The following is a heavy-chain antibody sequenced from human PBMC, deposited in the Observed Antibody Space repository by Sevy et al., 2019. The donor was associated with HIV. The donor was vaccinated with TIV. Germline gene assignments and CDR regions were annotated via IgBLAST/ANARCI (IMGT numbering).Heavy chain of an antibody. J-gene: IGHJ4*02. CDR3: AREKSCGGACYHFDY. D-gene: IGHD2-21*02. V-gene: IGHV3-20*04. Sequence: GGSLRLSCVASGFTFDDYGMSWVRQVPGKGLEWVSSIIWNGGSKTYADSVKGRFIISRDNDKNSLYLQMNSLRAEDTALYFCAREKSCGGACYHFDYWGQGTLVTVSS. CDR2: IIWNGGSK. CDR1: GFTFDDYG.